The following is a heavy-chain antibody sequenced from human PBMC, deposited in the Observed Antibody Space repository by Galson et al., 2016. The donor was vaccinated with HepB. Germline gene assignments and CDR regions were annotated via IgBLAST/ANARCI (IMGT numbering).Heavy chain of an antibody. D-gene: IGHD2-21*02. CDR2: VSPFFGTT. CDR3: ARGLAVVVTALRGALDV. Sequence: SVKVSCKASGGTFANYAMNWVRQVPGQGLEWMGEVSPFFGTTLYGQKFQGRVTITADESTATAHMELSSRKSDDTAVYYCARGLAVVVTALRGALDVWGQGALVTVSS. CDR1: GGTFANYA. V-gene: IGHV1-69*13. J-gene: IGHJ3*01.